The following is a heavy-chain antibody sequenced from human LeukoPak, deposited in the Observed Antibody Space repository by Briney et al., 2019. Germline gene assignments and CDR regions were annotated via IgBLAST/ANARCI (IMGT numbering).Heavy chain of an antibody. J-gene: IGHJ4*02. D-gene: IGHD6-13*01. Sequence: ASVKVSCKASGYTFTSYAMNWVRQAPGQGLEWMGWINTNTGNPTYAQGFTGRFVSSLDTFVSTAYLQISSLKAEDTAVYYCARGQSSSWYGDFDYWGQGTLVTVSS. V-gene: IGHV7-4-1*02. CDR2: INTNTGNP. CDR1: GYTFTSYA. CDR3: ARGQSSSWYGDFDY.